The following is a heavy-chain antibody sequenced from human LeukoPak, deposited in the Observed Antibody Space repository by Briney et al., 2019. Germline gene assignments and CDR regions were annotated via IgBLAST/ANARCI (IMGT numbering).Heavy chain of an antibody. D-gene: IGHD2-2*01. J-gene: IGHJ6*02. CDR3: ARDYGGVRPAQYPAYYYYYGMDV. CDR1: GYTFTSYG. CDR2: ISTHDDNT. Sequence: ASVKVSYKASGYTFTSYGISWVRQAPGQGLEYMAWISTHDDNTNYAQKFQGRVTMTTDTSTNTAYMELSSLRSEDTAVYYCARDYGGVRPAQYPAYYYYYGMDVWGQGTTVTVSS. V-gene: IGHV1-18*01.